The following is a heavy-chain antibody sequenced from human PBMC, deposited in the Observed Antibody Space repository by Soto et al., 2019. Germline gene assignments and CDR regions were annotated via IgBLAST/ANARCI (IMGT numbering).Heavy chain of an antibody. J-gene: IGHJ4*01. V-gene: IGHV1-18*01. D-gene: IGHD6-13*01. Sequence: GPEVKKPGASIKVSCKASGYPFTTYGINWVRQAPGQGLEWMGWISVSNGYTNYAHNLQGRVTMTADTSTNVAYMELRSLRSDDTAVYYCTRENAAAASPTLDYWGHGTLVTVSS. CDR1: GYPFTTYG. CDR2: ISVSNGYT. CDR3: TRENAAAASPTLDY.